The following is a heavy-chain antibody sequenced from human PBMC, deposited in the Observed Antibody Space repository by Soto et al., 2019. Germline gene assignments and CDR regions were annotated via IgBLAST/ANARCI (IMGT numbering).Heavy chain of an antibody. Sequence: PSETLSLTCAVYGGSFSGYYWSWIRQPPGKGLEWIGEINHSGSTNYNPSLKSRVTISVDTSKNQFSLKLSSVTAADTAVYYCARGSISKNWFDPWGQGTLVTVSS. CDR3: ARGSISKNWFDP. V-gene: IGHV4-34*01. CDR2: INHSGST. D-gene: IGHD3-3*02. CDR1: GGSFSGYY. J-gene: IGHJ5*02.